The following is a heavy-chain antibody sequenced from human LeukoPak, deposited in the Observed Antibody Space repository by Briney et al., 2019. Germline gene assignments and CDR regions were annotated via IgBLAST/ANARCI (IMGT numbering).Heavy chain of an antibody. Sequence: ASVKVSCKASGYTFTNYYMHWVRQAPGQGLGWMGWINPNSGGTNYAQKFQGRVTMTRDTSISTAYMELSRLRSDDTAVYYCASPYYYGSGKGYGMDVWGQGTTVTVSS. CDR1: GYTFTNYY. D-gene: IGHD3-10*01. CDR3: ASPYYYGSGKGYGMDV. CDR2: INPNSGGT. V-gene: IGHV1-2*02. J-gene: IGHJ6*02.